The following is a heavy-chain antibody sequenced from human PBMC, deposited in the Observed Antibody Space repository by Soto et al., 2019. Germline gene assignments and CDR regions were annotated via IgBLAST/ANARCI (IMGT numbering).Heavy chain of an antibody. CDR2: INNSGST. CDR1: VGSFSVYY. J-gene: IGHJ3*02. V-gene: IGHV4-34*01. D-gene: IGHD3-3*01. Sequence: SETLSLACAVSVGSFSVYYWSWIRQPPGKGLEWIGEINNSGSTNYNPSLKSRVTISVDTSKNQFSLKLSSVTAADTAVYYCARLGRIKIFGVVIPDAFDIWGQGTMVTVSS. CDR3: ARLGRIKIFGVVIPDAFDI.